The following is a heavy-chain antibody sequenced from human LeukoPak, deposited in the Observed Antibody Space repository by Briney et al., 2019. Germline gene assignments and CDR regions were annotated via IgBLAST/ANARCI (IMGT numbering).Heavy chain of an antibody. Sequence: GGSLRLSCAASGFTFSSYSMKWVRQAPGKGLEWVSSISSSSSYIYYADSVKGRFTISRDNAKNSLYLQMNSLRAEDTAVYYCARPSEITIFGVDRPTDYWGQGTLVTVSS. D-gene: IGHD3-3*01. CDR3: ARPSEITIFGVDRPTDY. CDR2: ISSSSSYI. J-gene: IGHJ4*02. V-gene: IGHV3-21*01. CDR1: GFTFSSYS.